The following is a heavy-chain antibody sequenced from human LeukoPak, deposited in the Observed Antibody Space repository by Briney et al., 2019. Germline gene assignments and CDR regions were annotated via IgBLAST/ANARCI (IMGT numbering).Heavy chain of an antibody. CDR3: AREASGWSTDAFDI. Sequence: SVKLSCKASGGTFSSYAISWVRQAPGQGLEWMGGIIPIFGTANYAQKFQGRVTITADESTSTAYMELSSLRSEDTAVYYCAREASGWSTDAFDIWGQGTMVTVSS. CDR2: IIPIFGTA. D-gene: IGHD6-19*01. V-gene: IGHV1-69*13. J-gene: IGHJ3*02. CDR1: GGTFSSYA.